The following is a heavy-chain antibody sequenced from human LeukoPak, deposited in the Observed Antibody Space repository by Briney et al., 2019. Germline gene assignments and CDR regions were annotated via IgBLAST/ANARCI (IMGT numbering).Heavy chain of an antibody. J-gene: IGHJ4*02. CDR2: IYPGDSDT. CDR1: GYSFTTYW. D-gene: IGHD4-23*01. V-gene: IGHV5-51*01. CDR3: ARLDDYGGNSMDY. Sequence: GESLKISCKGSGYSFTTYWIGWVRQMPGKGLEWMGIIYPGDSDTRYSPSFQGQVTTSADKSISTAYLQWRSLKASDTAMYYCARLDDYGGNSMDYWGQGTLVTVSS.